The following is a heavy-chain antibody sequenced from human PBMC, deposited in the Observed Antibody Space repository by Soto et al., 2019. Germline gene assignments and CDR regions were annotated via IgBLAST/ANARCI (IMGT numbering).Heavy chain of an antibody. CDR2: ISYDGTYK. CDR3: ANEVDVAFSSLQYGMDV. J-gene: IGHJ6*02. V-gene: IGHV3-30*14. Sequence: QVQLVESGGGVVQPGRSLRLSCAASGFTFNNFAMHWVRQAPGKGLEWVAFISYDGTYKYYADSVRGRFTVYRDNSKSTLFLQMNSHKFEDTAVYVCANEVDVAFSSLQYGMDVWGQGTTVTVSS. D-gene: IGHD5-12*01. CDR1: GFTFNNFA.